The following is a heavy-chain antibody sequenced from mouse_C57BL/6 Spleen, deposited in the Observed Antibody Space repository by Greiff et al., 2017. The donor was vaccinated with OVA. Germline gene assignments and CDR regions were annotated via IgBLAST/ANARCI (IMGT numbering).Heavy chain of an antibody. V-gene: IGHV5-4*01. CDR2: ISDGGSYT. D-gene: IGHD1-1*01. J-gene: IGHJ2*01. Sequence: EVKLQESGGGLVKPGGSLKLSCAASGFTFSSYAMSWVRQTPEKRLEWVATISDGGSYTYYPDNVKCRFTISRDNANDNLYLQMSHLESEDTAMYYCARDSHYYGSSYDDYWGQGTTLTVSS. CDR3: ARDSHYYGSSYDDY. CDR1: GFTFSSYA.